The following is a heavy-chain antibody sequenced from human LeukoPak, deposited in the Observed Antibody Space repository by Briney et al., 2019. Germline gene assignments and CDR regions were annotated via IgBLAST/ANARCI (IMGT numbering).Heavy chain of an antibody. CDR3: ARDLPGIAVADRVFDY. CDR1: GFTFDDYG. CDR2: INWNGGST. J-gene: IGHJ4*02. D-gene: IGHD6-19*01. V-gene: IGHV3-20*04. Sequence: PGGSLRLSCAASGFTFDDYGMSWVRQAPGKGLEWVSGINWNGGSTGYADSVKGRFTISRDNAKNSLYLQMNSLRAEDTALYYCARDLPGIAVADRVFDYWGQGTLVTVSS.